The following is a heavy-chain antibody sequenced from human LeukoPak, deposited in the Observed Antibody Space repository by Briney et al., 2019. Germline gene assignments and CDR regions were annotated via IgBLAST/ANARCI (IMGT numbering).Heavy chain of an antibody. J-gene: IGHJ4*02. Sequence: PGGSLRLSCAASGFSVSNNYMSWVRQAPGKGLEWVSAISGSGGSTYYADSVRGRFTISRDNSKNTLYLQMNSLRAEDTAVYYCAKVGYYYGSGSLFDYWGQGTLVTVSS. CDR1: GFSVSNNY. V-gene: IGHV3-23*01. CDR2: ISGSGGST. CDR3: AKVGYYYGSGSLFDY. D-gene: IGHD3-10*01.